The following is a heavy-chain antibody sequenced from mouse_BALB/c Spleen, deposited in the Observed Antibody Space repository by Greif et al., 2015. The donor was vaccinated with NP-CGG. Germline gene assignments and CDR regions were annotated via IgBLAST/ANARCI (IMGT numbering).Heavy chain of an antibody. CDR3: ARGGNHVTYYAMDY. CDR1: GYTFSSYW. CDR2: ILPGSGST. D-gene: IGHD2-1*01. V-gene: IGHV1-9*01. J-gene: IGHJ4*01. Sequence: VKLMESGAELMKPGASVKISCKATGYTFSSYWIEWVKQRPGHGLEWIGEILPGSGSTNYNEKFKGKATFTADTSSNTAYMQLSSLTSEDSAVYYCARGGNHVTYYAMDYWGQGTSVTVSS.